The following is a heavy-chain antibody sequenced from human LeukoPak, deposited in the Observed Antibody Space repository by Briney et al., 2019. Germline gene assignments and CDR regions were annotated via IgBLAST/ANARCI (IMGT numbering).Heavy chain of an antibody. CDR2: IHTDGSST. CDR1: GFTFSSYW. CDR3: ARDLSSGPSTDY. J-gene: IGHJ4*02. Sequence: PGGSLRLSCAASGFTFSSYWMHWVRQATGKGLVWVSLIHTDGSSTSYADSVQGRFTISRDNAKNTLYLQMNSLRAEDTAVYYCARDLSSGPSTDYWGQGTLVTVSS. D-gene: IGHD3-22*01. V-gene: IGHV3-74*01.